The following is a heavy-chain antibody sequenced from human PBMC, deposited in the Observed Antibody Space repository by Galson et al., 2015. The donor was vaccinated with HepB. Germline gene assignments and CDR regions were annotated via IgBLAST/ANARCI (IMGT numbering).Heavy chain of an antibody. D-gene: IGHD7-27*01. CDR3: ARDATGEVDYFDY. CDR2: INAGNGNT. Sequence: SVKVSCKASGYTFTSYAMHWVRQAPGQRLEWMGWINAGNGNTKYSQKFQGRVTITRDTSASTAYMELSSLRSEDTAVYYCARDATGEVDYFDYWGQGTLVTVSS. J-gene: IGHJ4*02. V-gene: IGHV1-3*01. CDR1: GYTFTSYA.